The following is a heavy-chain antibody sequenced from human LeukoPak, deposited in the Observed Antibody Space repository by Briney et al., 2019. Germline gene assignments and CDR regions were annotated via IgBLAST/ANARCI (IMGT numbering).Heavy chain of an antibody. CDR2: ISSSSRDI. Sequence: GGSLRLSCAASGFTFSSYTMNWVRQAPGKGLGWVAAISSSSRDIFYADSVKGRFSISRDNTQNSLSLQMSSLKAEDTAVYYCVREAAATLFDYWGQGTLVTVSS. J-gene: IGHJ4*02. V-gene: IGHV3-21*01. CDR3: VREAAATLFDY. CDR1: GFTFSSYT. D-gene: IGHD1-26*01.